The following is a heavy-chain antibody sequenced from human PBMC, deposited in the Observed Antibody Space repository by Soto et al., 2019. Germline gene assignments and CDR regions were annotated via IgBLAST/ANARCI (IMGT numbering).Heavy chain of an antibody. CDR2: IWYDGSNK. CDR3: AREGNPGAGLDY. D-gene: IGHD6-19*01. J-gene: IGHJ4*02. CDR1: GFTFSSYG. Sequence: QVQLVESGGGVVQPGRSLRLSCAASGFTFSSYGMHWVRQAPGKGLEWVAVIWYDGSNKYYADSVKGRFTISRDNSKNTLYLQMNSRRAEDTAVYYCAREGNPGAGLDYWGQGTLVTVSS. V-gene: IGHV3-33*01.